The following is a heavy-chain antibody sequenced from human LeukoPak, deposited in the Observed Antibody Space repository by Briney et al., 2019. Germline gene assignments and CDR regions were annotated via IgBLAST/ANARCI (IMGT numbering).Heavy chain of an antibody. CDR3: AREYSSSWNYYYYYMDV. Sequence: SETLSLTCTVSGGSISSGSNYWSWLRQRAGKGLEWIGRIYASGSTNYNPSLKSRVTISVDTSKNQFSLKLSTVTAADTAVYYCAREYSSSWNYYYYYMDVWGKGTTVTISS. CDR1: GGSISSGSNY. D-gene: IGHD6-13*01. J-gene: IGHJ6*03. V-gene: IGHV4-61*02. CDR2: IYASGST.